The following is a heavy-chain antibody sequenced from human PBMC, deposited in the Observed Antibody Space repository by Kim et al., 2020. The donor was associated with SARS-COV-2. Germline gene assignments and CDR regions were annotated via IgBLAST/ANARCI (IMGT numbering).Heavy chain of an antibody. Sequence: DSGKGRFTISRDKSKNSLYLQMNSLRAEDTALDYCAKDIGARGAGTGDYWGQGTLVTVSS. CDR3: AKDIGARGAGTGDY. J-gene: IGHJ4*02. D-gene: IGHD1-7*01. V-gene: IGHV3-43D*03.